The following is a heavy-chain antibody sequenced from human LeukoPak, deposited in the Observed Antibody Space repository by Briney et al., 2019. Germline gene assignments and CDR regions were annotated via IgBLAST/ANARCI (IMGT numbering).Heavy chain of an antibody. CDR1: GFTFSSYW. D-gene: IGHD2-15*01. J-gene: IGHJ4*02. Sequence: GGSLRLSCTASGFTFSSYWMTWVRQAPGKGLEWVANTEPAGSATYYVDSVKGRFTISRDNAKNLLYLQMNSLRAEDSAVYHCGRFGYVAADDSWGQGALVTVSS. CDR3: GRFGYVAADDS. V-gene: IGHV3-7*01. CDR2: TEPAGSAT.